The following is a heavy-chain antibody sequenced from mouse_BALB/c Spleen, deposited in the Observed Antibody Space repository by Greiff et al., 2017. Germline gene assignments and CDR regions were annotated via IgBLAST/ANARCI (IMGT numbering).Heavy chain of an antibody. CDR2: IYPGNVNT. V-gene: IGHV1S56*01. CDR1: GYTFTSYY. Sequence: VQLVESGPELVKPGASVRISCKASGYTFTSYYIHWVKQRPGQGLEWIGWIYPGNVNTKYNEKFKGKATLTADKSSSTAYMQLSSLTSEDSAVYFCAREEGNWDGFAYWGQGTLVTVSA. D-gene: IGHD4-1*01. J-gene: IGHJ3*01. CDR3: AREEGNWDGFAY.